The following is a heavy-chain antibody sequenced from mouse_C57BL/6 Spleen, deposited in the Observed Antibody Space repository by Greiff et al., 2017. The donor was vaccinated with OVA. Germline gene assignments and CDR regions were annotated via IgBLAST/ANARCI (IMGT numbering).Heavy chain of an antibody. V-gene: IGHV1-22*01. CDR3: ARSGTTVVGGY. CDR2: INPNNGGT. D-gene: IGHD1-1*01. CDR1: GYKFTDYN. J-gene: IGHJ2*01. Sequence: EVQLQQSGPELVKPGASVKMSCKASGYKFTDYNMHWVKQSHGKSLEGIGYINPNNGGTSYNPKFKGKATLTVNKSSSTAYMERRSLTSEDSAVYYCARSGTTVVGGYWGQGTTLTVSS.